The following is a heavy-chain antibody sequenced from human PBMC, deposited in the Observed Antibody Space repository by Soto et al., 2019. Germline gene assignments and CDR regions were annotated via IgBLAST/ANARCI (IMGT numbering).Heavy chain of an antibody. J-gene: IGHJ4*02. Sequence: GGSLRLSCAASGFTFSSYAMSWVRQAPGKGLEWVSAISGSGSSTYYADSVKGRFTISRDNSKNTLYLQMNSLRAEDTAVYYCAKGRAFGVVIMIVYWGQGTLVTVSS. CDR2: ISGSGSST. V-gene: IGHV3-23*01. CDR3: AKGRAFGVVIMIVY. CDR1: GFTFSSYA. D-gene: IGHD3-3*01.